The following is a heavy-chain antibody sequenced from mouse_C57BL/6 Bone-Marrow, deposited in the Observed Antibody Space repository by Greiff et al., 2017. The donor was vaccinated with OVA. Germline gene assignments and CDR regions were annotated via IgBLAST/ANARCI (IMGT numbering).Heavy chain of an antibody. CDR1: GYTFTDYY. D-gene: IGHD1-2*01. CDR3: ARVDWLYYYAMDY. V-gene: IGHV1-19*01. Sequence: EVQLQQSGPVLVKHGASVKMSCKASGYTFTDYYMNWVKQSHGKSLEWIGVINPYNGGTSYNQKFKGKATLTVDKSSSTAYMELNSLTSEDSTVYDCARVDWLYYYAMDYWGQGTSVTVSS. J-gene: IGHJ4*01. CDR2: INPYNGGT.